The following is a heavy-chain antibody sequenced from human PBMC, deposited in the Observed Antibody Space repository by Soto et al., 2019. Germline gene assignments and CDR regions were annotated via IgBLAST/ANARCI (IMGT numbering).Heavy chain of an antibody. CDR3: GRGSYYYDSSGSYHY. J-gene: IGHJ4*01. CDR1: GGSIGSGAYY. Sequence: VQLQESGPGLVKPSQTLSLTCTVSGGSIGSGAYYWSWISQPPEKGLGWLGSIYYSGSTYYNSSLKSRVTITVETSRDQFSLKLSSVTAASTAVEYCGRGSYYYDSSGSYHYWGQGTLVTVSS. V-gene: IGHV4-30-4*01. D-gene: IGHD3-22*01. CDR2: IYYSGST.